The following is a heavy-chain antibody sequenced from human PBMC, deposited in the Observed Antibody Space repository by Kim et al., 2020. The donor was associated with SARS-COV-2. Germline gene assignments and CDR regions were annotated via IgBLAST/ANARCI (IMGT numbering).Heavy chain of an antibody. J-gene: IGHJ4*02. CDR3: ARAGGDWRWQQGYFDY. V-gene: IGHV3-7*03. CDR1: GFTFSSYW. CDR2: IKQDGSEK. D-gene: IGHD2-21*01. Sequence: GGSLRLSCAASGFTFSSYWMSWVRQAPGKGLEWVANIKQDGSEKYYVDSVKGRFTISRDNAKNSLYLQMNSLRAEDTAVYYCARAGGDWRWQQGYFDYWGQGTLVTVSS.